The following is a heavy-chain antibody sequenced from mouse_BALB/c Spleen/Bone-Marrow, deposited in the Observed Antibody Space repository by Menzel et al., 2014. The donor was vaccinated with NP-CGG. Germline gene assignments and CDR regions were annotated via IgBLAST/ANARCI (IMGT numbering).Heavy chain of an antibody. D-gene: IGHD2-4*01. J-gene: IGHJ4*01. Sequence: EVKLVESGGGLVQPGGSRKLSCAASGFTFSSFEMHWVRQAPEKGLEWVAYISSGSSTIYYADTVKGRFTISRDNPKNTLFLQMTSLRSEDTAMYYCARSPYDYAAMDYWGQGTSVTVSS. CDR2: ISSGSSTI. CDR1: GFTFSSFE. CDR3: ARSPYDYAAMDY. V-gene: IGHV5-17*02.